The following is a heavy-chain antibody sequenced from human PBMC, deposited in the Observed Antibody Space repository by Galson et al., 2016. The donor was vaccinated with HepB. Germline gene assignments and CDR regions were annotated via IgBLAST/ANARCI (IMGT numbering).Heavy chain of an antibody. CDR3: ARWVGATRGAFDY. V-gene: IGHV4-59*01. Sequence: SETLSLTCSVSGGSINDYYWNWIRQPPGKGLEWIGYIYDSGSTSYNPSFKSRATISGDTSKNQLSLKLNSVTAADTAVYYCARWVGATRGAFDYWGQGALVTVSS. J-gene: IGHJ4*02. CDR1: GGSINDYY. CDR2: IYDSGST. D-gene: IGHD1-26*01.